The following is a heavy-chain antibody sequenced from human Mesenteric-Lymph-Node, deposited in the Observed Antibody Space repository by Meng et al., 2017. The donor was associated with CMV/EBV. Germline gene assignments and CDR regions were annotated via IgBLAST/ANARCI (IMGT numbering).Heavy chain of an antibody. CDR2: LVPIFGTA. Sequence: GTVSSYAISCVRQAPGQGLAWMRGLVPIFGTADYAQKFQGTVTITADKSTSTAYMELRRLISDDTAVYYCARDNSLMVRGVDNWFDPWGQGTLVTVSS. CDR3: ARDNSLMVRGVDNWFDP. J-gene: IGHJ5*02. D-gene: IGHD3-10*01. V-gene: IGHV1-69*06. CDR1: GTVSSYA.